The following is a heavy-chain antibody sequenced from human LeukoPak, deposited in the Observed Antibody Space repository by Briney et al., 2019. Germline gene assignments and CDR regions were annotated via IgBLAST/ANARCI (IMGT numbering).Heavy chain of an antibody. V-gene: IGHV1-2*02. CDR1: GYTFTGYY. D-gene: IGHD6-19*01. J-gene: IGHJ6*03. Sequence: ASVKVSCKASGYTFTGYYMHWVRQAPGQGLEWMGWINPNNGGTNYAQKFQGRVTMTRDTSISTAYMELSRLRSDDTAVYYCAREPKPRIAVAGTDYYYMDVWGKGTTVTVSS. CDR2: INPNNGGT. CDR3: AREPKPRIAVAGTDYYYMDV.